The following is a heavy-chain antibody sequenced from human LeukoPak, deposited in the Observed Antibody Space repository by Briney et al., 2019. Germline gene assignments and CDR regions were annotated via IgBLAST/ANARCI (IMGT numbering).Heavy chain of an antibody. CDR3: VRESLYVFNI. CDR2: ISSTSTNI. J-gene: IGHJ3*02. Sequence: GGSLRLSCAASGFTFRDYDMSWVRQSPGKGPDWVSYISSTSTNIYYADSVKGRFTISRDNAKNSLYLQMNSLRDEDTAVYYCVRESLYVFNIWGQGTMVTASS. V-gene: IGHV3-48*02. CDR1: GFTFRDYD.